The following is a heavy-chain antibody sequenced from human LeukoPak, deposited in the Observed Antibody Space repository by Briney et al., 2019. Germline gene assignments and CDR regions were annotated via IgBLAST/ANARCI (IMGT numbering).Heavy chain of an antibody. CDR1: GGSISSGGYY. J-gene: IGHJ6*02. CDR3: ARGNWTPYYYYGMDV. V-gene: IGHV4-61*08. D-gene: IGHD1-20*01. CDR2: IYYSGST. Sequence: SETLSLTCTVSGGSISSGGYYWSWIRQPPGKGLEWIGYIYYSGSTNYNPSLKSRVTISVDTSKNQFSLKLSSVTAADTAVYYCARGNWTPYYYYGMDVWGQGTTVTVSS.